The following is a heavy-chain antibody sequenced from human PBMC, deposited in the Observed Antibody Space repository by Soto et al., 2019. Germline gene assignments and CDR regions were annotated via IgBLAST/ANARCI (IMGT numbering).Heavy chain of an antibody. D-gene: IGHD2-2*01. CDR2: INTYNGNT. J-gene: IGHJ6*02. CDR3: ARHCISRNCCSDPYYCGMDV. V-gene: IGHV1-18*01. CDR1: AYTFTNYG. Sequence: QVQVVQSGDEVKKPGASVKVSCKASAYTFTNYGVTWVRQAPGQGLEWMGWINTYNGNTNYAQKLLGRVPLTTDASTSTVDMELRSLRSDDTAVYYCARHCISRNCCSDPYYCGMDVWGQGTTVTVSS.